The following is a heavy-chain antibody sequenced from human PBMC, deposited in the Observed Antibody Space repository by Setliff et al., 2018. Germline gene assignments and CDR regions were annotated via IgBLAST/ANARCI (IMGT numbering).Heavy chain of an antibody. Sequence: NPSETLSLTCNVSGGSISGYYWSWIRQPPGKGLEWIGNIYSSGSIKYNPSLRSRVTISVDTVKNQFSLRLSSLTAADTAVYYCARAPDSGTYYNLYPYYNDVWGKGTTVT. J-gene: IGHJ6*03. V-gene: IGHV4-59*08. D-gene: IGHD1-26*01. CDR2: IYSSGSI. CDR3: ARAPDSGTYYNLYPYYNDV. CDR1: GGSISGYY.